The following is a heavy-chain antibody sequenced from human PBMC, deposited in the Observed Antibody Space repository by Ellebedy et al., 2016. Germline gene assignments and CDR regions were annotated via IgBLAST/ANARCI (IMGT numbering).Heavy chain of an antibody. D-gene: IGHD4-23*01. Sequence: SETLSLTCAVSGYSISSSNWWGWIRQPPGKGLEWIGYIYYSGGTYYNPSLKSRVTMSVDTSKNQFSLKLSSVTAVDTAVYYCARIGKGALDYWGQGTLVTVSS. CDR3: ARIGKGALDY. CDR1: GYSISSSNW. J-gene: IGHJ4*02. V-gene: IGHV4-28*01. CDR2: IYYSGGT.